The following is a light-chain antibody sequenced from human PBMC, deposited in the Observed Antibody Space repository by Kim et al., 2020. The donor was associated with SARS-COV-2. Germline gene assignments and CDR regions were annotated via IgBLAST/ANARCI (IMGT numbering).Light chain of an antibody. Sequence: QSVLTQPPSVSAAPGQKVSISCSGSCSNIGNKYVSWYQQFPGTAPKLLIYDNDKRPSGIPDRFSGSKSGTSATLAITGLETGDEADYYCGTWDTSLSAGVFGGGTKLTVL. CDR1: CSNIGNKY. V-gene: IGLV1-51*01. J-gene: IGLJ2*01. CDR2: DND. CDR3: GTWDTSLSAGV.